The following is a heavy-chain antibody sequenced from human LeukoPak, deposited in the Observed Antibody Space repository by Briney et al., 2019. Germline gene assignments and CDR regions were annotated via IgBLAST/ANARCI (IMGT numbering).Heavy chain of an antibody. V-gene: IGHV3-48*01. Sequence: GGSLRLSCAASGFTFSSYAMNWVRQAPGKGLEWVSYISSSSSTIYYADSVKGRFTISRDNAKNSLYLQMNSLRAEDTAVYYCAANWGSGYWYFDLWGRGTLVTVSS. J-gene: IGHJ2*01. D-gene: IGHD7-27*01. CDR3: AANWGSGYWYFDL. CDR1: GFTFSSYA. CDR2: ISSSSSTI.